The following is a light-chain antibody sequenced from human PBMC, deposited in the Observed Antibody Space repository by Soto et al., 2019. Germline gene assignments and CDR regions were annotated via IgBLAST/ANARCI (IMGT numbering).Light chain of an antibody. CDR3: QQFSSYPLT. J-gene: IGKJ4*01. Sequence: DIVLTQSPGTLSLSPGERATLSCRASQDVLNNYLAWFQQKPGQAPRLLISGISTRATGIPDRFSGGGSGTDFTLTISRLEPEDFAVYYCQQFSSYPLTFGGGTKGDIK. V-gene: IGKV3-20*01. CDR1: QDVLNNY. CDR2: GIS.